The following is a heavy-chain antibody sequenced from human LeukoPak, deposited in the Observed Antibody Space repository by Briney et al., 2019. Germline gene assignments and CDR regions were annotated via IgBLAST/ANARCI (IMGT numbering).Heavy chain of an antibody. D-gene: IGHD4-17*01. CDR2: ISYDGSNK. Sequence: TGRSLRLSCAASGFTFSSYAMHWVRQAPGKGLEWVAVISYDGSNKYYADSVKGRFTISRDNSKNTLYLQMNSLRAEDTAVYYCARDKPLGGDLGAFDIWGQGTMVTVSS. V-gene: IGHV3-30-3*01. CDR1: GFTFSSYA. CDR3: ARDKPLGGDLGAFDI. J-gene: IGHJ3*02.